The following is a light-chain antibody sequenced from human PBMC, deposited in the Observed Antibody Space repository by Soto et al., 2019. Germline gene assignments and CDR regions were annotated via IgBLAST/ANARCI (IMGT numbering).Light chain of an antibody. CDR1: QGIRND. V-gene: IGKV1-6*01. CDR2: AAS. J-gene: IGKJ3*01. CDR3: LQDYNYPFT. Sequence: AIQMTQSPSSLSASVGDRVTITCRASQGIRNDLGWYQQKPGKAPSLLISAASRLQSGVPSRFSGSGSGTEFTLTISSLLPEDFATYYCLQDYNYPFTFGPGTTVEIK.